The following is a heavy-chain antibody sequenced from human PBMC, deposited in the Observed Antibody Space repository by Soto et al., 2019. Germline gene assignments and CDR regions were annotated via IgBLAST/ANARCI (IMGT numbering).Heavy chain of an antibody. V-gene: IGHV2-5*02. CDR2: IYWDDDK. J-gene: IGHJ4*02. Sequence: QITLKESGPTLVKPTQTLTLTCTFSGFSLSTSGVGVGWIRQPPGKALEWLALIYWDDDKRYSPSLKSRLTITKDTSKNQVVITVSNMDPMDTATYYGAHTYFTSASCYPPIFDFWGEGTLVTVSS. CDR3: AHTYFTSASCYPPIFDF. D-gene: IGHD2-2*01. CDR1: GFSLSTSGVG.